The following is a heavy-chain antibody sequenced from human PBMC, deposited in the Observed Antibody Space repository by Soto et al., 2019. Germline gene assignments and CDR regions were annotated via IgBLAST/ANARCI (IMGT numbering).Heavy chain of an antibody. CDR3: AEDSAARYFEGYMDV. D-gene: IGHD3-9*01. J-gene: IGHJ6*03. Sequence: QVQLVESGGGVVQPGRSLRLSCAASGFTFSSCGMHWVRQAPGKGLEWVAVLAYDGSNKYYADSVKGRFTISRDNSKNTLYLQMNSLRVEDTAVYYCAEDSAARYFEGYMDVWGKGTTVTVSS. CDR1: GFTFSSCG. CDR2: LAYDGSNK. V-gene: IGHV3-30*18.